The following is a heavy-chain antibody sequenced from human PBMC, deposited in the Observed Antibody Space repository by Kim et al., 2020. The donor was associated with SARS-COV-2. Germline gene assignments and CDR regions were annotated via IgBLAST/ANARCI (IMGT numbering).Heavy chain of an antibody. CDR3: TRDGMRTIAAKPYYYYYIVV. CDR2: IRSKAYGGTT. J-gene: IGHJ6*03. V-gene: IGHV3-49*04. Sequence: GGSLRLSCTASGFTFGDYAMSWVRQAPGKGLEGVGFIRSKAYGGTTEYAASVKGRFTISRDDSTSIAYLQMNSLKTEDTAVYYCTRDGMRTIAAKPYYYYYIVVSGTGTTVTVSS. CDR1: GFTFGDYA. D-gene: IGHD6-13*01.